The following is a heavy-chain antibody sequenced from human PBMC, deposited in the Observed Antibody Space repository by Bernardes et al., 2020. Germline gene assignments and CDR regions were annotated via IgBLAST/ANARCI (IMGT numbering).Heavy chain of an antibody. Sequence: GASLKISCKGSGSSFTRYWIGWVRQMPWKGLEWMGIIYPGDSDTRYSPSFQGQGTISADKSISTAYLQWSSLKASDTAMYYCARHAAEDGDYLDYWGQGPLVTVSS. CDR2: IYPGDSDT. CDR1: GSSFTRYW. D-gene: IGHD4-17*01. V-gene: IGHV5-51*01. CDR3: ARHAAEDGDYLDY. J-gene: IGHJ4*02.